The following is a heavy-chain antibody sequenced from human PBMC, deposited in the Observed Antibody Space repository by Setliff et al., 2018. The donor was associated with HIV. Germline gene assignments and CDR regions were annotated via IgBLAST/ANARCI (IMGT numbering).Heavy chain of an antibody. J-gene: IGHJ3*02. CDR2: IYASGT. CDR3: AREGLWNCRGGTCNDGLDI. V-gene: IGHV4-4*07. CDR1: GGSIGTYY. Sequence: PSETLSLTCTVSGGSIGTYYWNWIRLPAGKGLEWIGRIYASGTNYNPSLKSLVTMSLDTSKRQFSLKLTSVTAADTAVYYCAREGLWNCRGGTCNDGLDIWGQGTKVTVSS. D-gene: IGHD2-15*01.